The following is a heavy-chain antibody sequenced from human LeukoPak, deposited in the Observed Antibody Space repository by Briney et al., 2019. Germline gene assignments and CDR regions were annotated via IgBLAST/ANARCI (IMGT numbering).Heavy chain of an antibody. CDR2: VGAYNGDT. CDR3: AGDCSTSCCPPFNY. Sequence: ASVKVSCKASGYTFTSYGISWVRQAPGQGLDWMGWVGAYNGDTNYAQRFQGRVTMTTDASTSTAYMELRSLRSDDTAVYYCAGDCSTSCCPPFNYWGQGTLVTVSS. CDR1: GYTFTSYG. J-gene: IGHJ4*02. D-gene: IGHD2-2*01. V-gene: IGHV1-18*04.